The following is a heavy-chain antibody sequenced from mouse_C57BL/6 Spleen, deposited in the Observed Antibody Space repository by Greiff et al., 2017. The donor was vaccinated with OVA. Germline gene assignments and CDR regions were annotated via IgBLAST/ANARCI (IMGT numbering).Heavy chain of an antibody. CDR3: ARYTGTYYFDY. CDR1: GFTFTDYY. V-gene: IGHV7-3*01. J-gene: IGHJ2*01. D-gene: IGHD4-1*01. CDR2: IRNKANGYTT. Sequence: EVKLVESGGGLVQPGGSLSLSCAASGFTFTDYYMSWVRQPPGKALEWLGFIRNKANGYTTEYSASVKGRFTISRDNSQSILYLQMNALRAEDSATYYCARYTGTYYFDYWGQGTTLTVSS.